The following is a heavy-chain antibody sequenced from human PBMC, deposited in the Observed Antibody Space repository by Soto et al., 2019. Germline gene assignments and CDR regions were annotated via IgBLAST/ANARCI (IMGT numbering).Heavy chain of an antibody. Sequence: GGSLRLSCAASGFTFNNYAMSWVRQAPGKGLEWVSGISGSGGSTYYADSVKGRFTISRDNSKNTLYLQMNSLRAEDTAVYYCAKDRCGGDCCFFDQWGQGTLVTVSS. CDR2: ISGSGGST. CDR3: AKDRCGGDCCFFDQ. V-gene: IGHV3-23*01. CDR1: GFTFNNYA. D-gene: IGHD2-21*02. J-gene: IGHJ4*02.